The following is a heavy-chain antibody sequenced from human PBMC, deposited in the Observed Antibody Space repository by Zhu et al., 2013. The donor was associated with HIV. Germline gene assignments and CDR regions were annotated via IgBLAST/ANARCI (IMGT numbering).Heavy chain of an antibody. Sequence: QVHLVQSASEVKKPGASVKVSCKASGYRFTGYYIHWVRQAPGQGLEWMGWINPNSGATDYAQRFLGRVSITRDTSIDTAFMEVRRLTPDDTAVYYCARNLATVTHRDGYYFDYWGQGALVTVSS. CDR1: GYRFTGYY. D-gene: IGHD4-17*01. CDR2: INPNSGAT. J-gene: IGHJ4*02. V-gene: IGHV1-2*02. CDR3: ARNLATVTHRDGYYFDY.